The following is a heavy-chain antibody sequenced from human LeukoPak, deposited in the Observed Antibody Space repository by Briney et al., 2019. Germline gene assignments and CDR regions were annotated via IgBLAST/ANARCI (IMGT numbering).Heavy chain of an antibody. D-gene: IGHD3-3*01. Sequence: ASVKVSCKVSGYSGIELDMHWVRQARGKGLEWMGGFDREDGGKIYARKFQGRVTMTEDTSTDTVYMEARSLKSEERAVYYCATNTISGVVTYAFQMWGRGTLVTVSS. CDR2: FDREDGGK. CDR3: ATNTISGVVTYAFQM. CDR1: GYSGIELD. V-gene: IGHV1-24*01. J-gene: IGHJ3*02.